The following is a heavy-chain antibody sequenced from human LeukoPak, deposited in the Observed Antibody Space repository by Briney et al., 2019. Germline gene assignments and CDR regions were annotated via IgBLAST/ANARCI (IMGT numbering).Heavy chain of an antibody. CDR2: VFHSGNT. CDR1: GGSISSSLYH. D-gene: IGHD1-1*01. CDR3: ARQIVGTSWNYYYSYIDV. Sequence: SETLSLTCSVSGGSISSSLYHWGWLRQPPGKGLEWIGTVFHSGNTYSSPSLQSRVAFSVDTSKNQFSLKLTSVTATDTAVYYCARQIVGTSWNYYYSYIDVWGKGTSVSVS. J-gene: IGHJ6*03. V-gene: IGHV4-39*01.